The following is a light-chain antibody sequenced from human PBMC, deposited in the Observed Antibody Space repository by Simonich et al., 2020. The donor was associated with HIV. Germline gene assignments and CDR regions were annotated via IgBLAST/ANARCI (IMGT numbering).Light chain of an antibody. CDR2: DVT. CDR1: INDGGGYNF. Sequence: QSALTQPASVSGSPGQSITISCTGTINDGGGYNFVPWYQQHPGKAPKLMIYDVTKRPSGVSNRFSGSKSGNTASLTISGLQAEDEADYYCSSYTTSSTLVFGGGTKLTVL. V-gene: IGLV2-14*01. CDR3: SSYTTSSTLV. J-gene: IGLJ3*02.